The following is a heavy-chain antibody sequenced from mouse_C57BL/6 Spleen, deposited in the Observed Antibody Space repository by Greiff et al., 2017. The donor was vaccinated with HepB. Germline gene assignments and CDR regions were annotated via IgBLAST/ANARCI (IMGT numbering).Heavy chain of an antibody. D-gene: IGHD1-1*01. V-gene: IGHV1S81*02. CDR3: ARIKNIVATYFDY. J-gene: IGHJ2*01. Sequence: VQLQQSGAELVKAGASVKMSCKASGYTFTSYWMHWVKQRLGQGLEWFAETNPTNGRTYYNEKFKSKATLTVDKSSSTAYMLLSDPTCEDSAVYYCARIKNIVATYFDYWGQGTTLTVSS. CDR1: GYTFTSYW. CDR2: TNPTNGRT.